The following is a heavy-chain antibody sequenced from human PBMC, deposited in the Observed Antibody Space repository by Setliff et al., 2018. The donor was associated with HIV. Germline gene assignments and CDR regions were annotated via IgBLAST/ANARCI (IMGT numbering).Heavy chain of an antibody. CDR3: VKDFLSDVPTRGFDH. CDR1: GYTFIDYF. D-gene: IGHD1-26*01. J-gene: IGHJ4*02. V-gene: IGHV1-2*02. CDR2: ISPYDLSE. Sequence: GASVKVSCKASGYTFIDYFIHWVRQAPGQGLEWMGWISPYDLSERISQRFRGRITMTRDTSINAAYLDLSSLRAEDSALYYCVKDFLSDVPTRGFDHWGQGTLVTVSS.